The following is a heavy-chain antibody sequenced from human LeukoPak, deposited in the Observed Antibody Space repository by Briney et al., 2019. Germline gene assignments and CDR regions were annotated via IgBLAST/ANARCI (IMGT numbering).Heavy chain of an antibody. CDR1: GFTFSSFA. Sequence: GGSLRLSCAASGFTFSSFAMNWVRQAPGKRMEWVSAISDSGGSRYYADSVKGRFTISRDNAKNTVYLQMNSLRVEDTAVYYCAKGGGWLYYFDYWGQGSLVSVSS. J-gene: IGHJ4*02. CDR2: ISDSGGSR. CDR3: AKGGGWLYYFDY. D-gene: IGHD6-19*01. V-gene: IGHV3-23*01.